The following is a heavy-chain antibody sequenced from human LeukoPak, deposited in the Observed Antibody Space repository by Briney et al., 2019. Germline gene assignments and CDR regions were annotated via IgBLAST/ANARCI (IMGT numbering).Heavy chain of an antibody. CDR3: AKDRGYSKYNWFDP. CDR1: GFTFSSYG. V-gene: IGHV3-30*02. D-gene: IGHD6-13*01. J-gene: IGHJ5*02. CDR2: IRYDGSNK. Sequence: GGSLRLSCAGSGFTFSSYGMHWVRQAPGKWLEWVAFIRYDGSNKYYADSVKGRFTISRDNSKNTLYLQMNSLRAEDTAVYYCAKDRGYSKYNWFDPWGQGTLVTVSS.